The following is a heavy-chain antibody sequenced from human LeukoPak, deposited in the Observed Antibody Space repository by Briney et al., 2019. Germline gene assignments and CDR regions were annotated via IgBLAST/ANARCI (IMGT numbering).Heavy chain of an antibody. CDR1: GDSVSTNSAA. Sequence: SQTLSLTCAISGDSVSTNSAAWNWIRQSPSRGLEWLGRTYYRSKYYFDYAVSVKSRITINPDTSKNQFSLQLSSVTPEDTAVYYCARLVSGWYGSEFDCWGQGTLVTVSS. J-gene: IGHJ5*01. CDR3: ARLVSGWYGSEFDC. D-gene: IGHD6-19*01. V-gene: IGHV6-1*01. CDR2: TYYRSKYYF.